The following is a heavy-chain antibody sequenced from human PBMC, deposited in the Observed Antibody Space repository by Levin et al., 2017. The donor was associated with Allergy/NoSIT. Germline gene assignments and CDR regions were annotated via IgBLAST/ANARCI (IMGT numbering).Heavy chain of an antibody. D-gene: IGHD3-9*01. Sequence: GGSLRLSCAASGFTFDDYAMHWVRQAPGKGLEWVSGISWNSGSIGYADSVKGRFTISRDNAKNSLYLQMNSLRAEDTALYYCAKDTNAYDILTGYYPYWGQGTLVTVSS. CDR2: ISWNSGSI. CDR3: AKDTNAYDILTGYYPY. CDR1: GFTFDDYA. V-gene: IGHV3-9*01. J-gene: IGHJ4*02.